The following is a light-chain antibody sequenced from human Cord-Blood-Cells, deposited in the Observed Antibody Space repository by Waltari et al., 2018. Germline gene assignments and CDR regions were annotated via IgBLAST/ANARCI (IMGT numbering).Light chain of an antibody. CDR2: VAA. V-gene: IGKV1D-12*01. J-gene: IGKJ2*03. CDR1: QGTSSW. Sequence: DIQMTQSPSSVSASVGARVPITCRASQGTSSWLAWYQQKPGKAPKRLIYVAASLQSGVPSRFSGSGSWTDFTLTISSLQPEDFATYYCQQANSFPYSFGQGTKLEIK. CDR3: QQANSFPYS.